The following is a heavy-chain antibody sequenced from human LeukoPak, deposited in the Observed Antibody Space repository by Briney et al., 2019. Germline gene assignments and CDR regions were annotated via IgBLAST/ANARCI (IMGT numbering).Heavy chain of an antibody. J-gene: IGHJ5*02. CDR1: GDSMSYYY. V-gene: IGHV4-4*07. CDR2: IHTSGTT. D-gene: IGHD3-16*01. Sequence: SETLSLTCTVSGDSMSYYYWNFIRQPAGKGLEWIGRIHTSGTTYYSASLKSRVSMSVDSSRNQFSLRLTSVTAADTAIYFCARGDYYDGGGRNWFDVWGQGTLVTVSS. CDR3: ARGDYYDGGGRNWFDV.